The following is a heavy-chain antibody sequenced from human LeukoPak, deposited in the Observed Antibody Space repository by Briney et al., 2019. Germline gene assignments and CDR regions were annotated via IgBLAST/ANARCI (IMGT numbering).Heavy chain of an antibody. D-gene: IGHD3-22*01. CDR3: ARDREYYDSSGYYY. CDR1: GYTFTDYY. V-gene: IGHV1-2*02. Sequence: ASVKVSCKASGYTFTDYYIHWVRQAPGQGLEWMGWINPNSGGTNYAQKFQGRVTMTRDMSTSTVYMELSSLRSEDTAVYYCARDREYYDSSGYYYWGQGTLVTVSS. J-gene: IGHJ4*02. CDR2: INPNSGGT.